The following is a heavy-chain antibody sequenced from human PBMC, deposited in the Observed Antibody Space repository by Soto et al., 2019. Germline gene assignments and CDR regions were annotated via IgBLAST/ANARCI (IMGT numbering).Heavy chain of an antibody. CDR2: IIPIFGTA. CDR1: GGTFSSYA. Sequence: QVQLVQSGAEVKKPGSSVKVSCKASGGTFSSYAISWVRQAPGQGLKWMGGIIPIFGTANYAQKFQGRVTITADESTSTAYMELSSLRSEDTAVYYCATRRPPWIRANYYFDYWGQGTLVTVSS. D-gene: IGHD3-10*01. V-gene: IGHV1-69*01. J-gene: IGHJ4*02. CDR3: ATRRPPWIRANYYFDY.